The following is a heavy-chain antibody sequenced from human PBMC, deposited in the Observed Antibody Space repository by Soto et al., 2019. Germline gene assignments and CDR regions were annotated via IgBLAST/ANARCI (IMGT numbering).Heavy chain of an antibody. J-gene: IGHJ3*02. CDR3: ARANPVLSLRYFDWLKDPFDI. V-gene: IGHV4-59*08. CDR1: GGSISSYY. D-gene: IGHD3-9*01. CDR2: IYYSGST. Sequence: SETLSLTCTVSGGSISSYYWSWIRQPPGKGLEWIGYIYYSGSTNYNPSLKSRVTISVDTSKNQFSLKLSSVTAADTAVYYCARANPVLSLRYFDWLKDPFDIWGQGTMVTVSS.